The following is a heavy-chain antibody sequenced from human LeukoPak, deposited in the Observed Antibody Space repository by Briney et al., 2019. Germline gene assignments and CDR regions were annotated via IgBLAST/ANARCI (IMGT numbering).Heavy chain of an antibody. CDR3: ARGFDILTGGLGPNFDY. V-gene: IGHV3-7*01. Sequence: GGSLRLSCAASGFTFSSYWMSWVRQAPGKGLEWVANIKQDGSEKYYVDSVKGGFTISRDNAKNSLYLQMNSLRAEDTAVYYCARGFDILTGGLGPNFDYWGQGTLVTVSS. CDR2: IKQDGSEK. CDR1: GFTFSSYW. D-gene: IGHD3-9*01. J-gene: IGHJ4*02.